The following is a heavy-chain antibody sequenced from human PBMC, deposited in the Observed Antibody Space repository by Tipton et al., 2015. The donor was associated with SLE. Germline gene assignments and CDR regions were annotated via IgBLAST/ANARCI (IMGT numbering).Heavy chain of an antibody. J-gene: IGHJ4*02. CDR2: INWNGGST. CDR3: ARGKWEPYYFDY. D-gene: IGHD1-26*01. V-gene: IGHV3-20*04. Sequence: SLRLSCAASGFTFSSYWMSWVRQAPGKGLEWVSGINWNGGSTHYADSVKGRFTIFRDNAKNSLYLQMDSLTVEDTARYYCARGKWEPYYFDYWGQGTQVTVSS. CDR1: GFTFSSYW.